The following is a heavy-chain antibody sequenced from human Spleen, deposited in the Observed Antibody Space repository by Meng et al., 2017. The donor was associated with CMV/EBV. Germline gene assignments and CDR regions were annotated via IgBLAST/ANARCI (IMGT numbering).Heavy chain of an antibody. CDR2: INHGGST. Sequence: SETLSLTCAVYGGSFSGYSWIWIRRPPGKGLEWIGEINHGGSTNYKPSLKSRVTISADASKNQFSLKLTSVTAADSAVYYCARGSAYCPNTSCSSPADYWGQGTLVTSPQ. D-gene: IGHD2-2*01. V-gene: IGHV4-34*01. J-gene: IGHJ4*02. CDR1: GGSFSGYS. CDR3: ARGSAYCPNTSCSSPADY.